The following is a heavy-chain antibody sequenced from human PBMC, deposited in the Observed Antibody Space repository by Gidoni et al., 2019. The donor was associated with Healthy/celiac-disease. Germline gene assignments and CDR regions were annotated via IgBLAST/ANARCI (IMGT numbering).Heavy chain of an antibody. CDR1: GFTFSSYG. D-gene: IGHD3-3*01. Sequence: QVQLVESGGGVVQPGRSLRLSWAASGFTFSSYGMHWVRQAPGKGLEWVAVIWYDGSNKYYADSVKGRFTISRDNSKNTLYLQMNSLRAEDTAVYYCARELRFLEWLDYYMDVWGKGTTVTVSS. V-gene: IGHV3-33*01. CDR2: IWYDGSNK. J-gene: IGHJ6*03. CDR3: ARELRFLEWLDYYMDV.